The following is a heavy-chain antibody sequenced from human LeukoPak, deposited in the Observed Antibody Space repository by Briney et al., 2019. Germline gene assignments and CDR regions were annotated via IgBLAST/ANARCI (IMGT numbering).Heavy chain of an antibody. Sequence: ASVKVSCKASGYTFNTYAIHWVRQAPGQRPERMGWINAGNGNTKSSQKFQGRVTLTRDKSASTAYMELSSLTSEDTAVYYCARAQGGYDFAAFDIWGQGTVVIVSS. CDR2: INAGNGNT. D-gene: IGHD5-12*01. J-gene: IGHJ3*02. CDR3: ARAQGGYDFAAFDI. CDR1: GYTFNTYA. V-gene: IGHV1-3*01.